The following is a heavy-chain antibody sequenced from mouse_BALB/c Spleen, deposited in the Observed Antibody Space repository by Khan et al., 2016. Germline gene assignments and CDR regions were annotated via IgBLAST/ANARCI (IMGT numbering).Heavy chain of an antibody. D-gene: IGHD1-1*01. CDR3: ASLDYYGSSWYFDV. Sequence: EVQLQESGPGLVKPSQSLSLTCTVTGYSITSDYAWNWIRQFPGNKLEWMGYISYSGSTSYNPSLKSRISITRDTSKNQFFLQLNSVTTEDTATYYCASLDYYGSSWYFDVWGAGTTVTVSS. CDR2: ISYSGST. J-gene: IGHJ1*01. CDR1: GYSITSDYA. V-gene: IGHV3-2*02.